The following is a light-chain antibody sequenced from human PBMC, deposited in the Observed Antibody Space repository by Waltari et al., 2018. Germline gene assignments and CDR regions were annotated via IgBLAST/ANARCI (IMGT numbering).Light chain of an antibody. V-gene: IGKV1-5*01. J-gene: IGKJ3*01. CDR3: QQYYSHSGVN. CDR1: QSFSTW. Sequence: DIQMTQSPSTLSASVGDRVTITCRASQSFSTWLAWYQQKPGKAPKLLIYDASNLESGVSSRFSGSGSETEFTLTISSLQPDDFATYYCQQYYSHSGVNFGPGTTVDIK. CDR2: DAS.